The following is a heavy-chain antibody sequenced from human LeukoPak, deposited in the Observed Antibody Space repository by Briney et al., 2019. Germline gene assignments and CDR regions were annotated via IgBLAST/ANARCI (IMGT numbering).Heavy chain of an antibody. Sequence: GASVKVSCKASGYIFSNSYIHWVRLAPGQGLEWMGIIDPNRDSTYYAQELQGRVTMTRDTSISTAYMELSRLRSDDTAVYYCARDPWSTDYYYYMDVWGKGTTVTVSS. D-gene: IGHD4-11*01. CDR2: IDPNRDST. J-gene: IGHJ6*03. V-gene: IGHV1-46*04. CDR3: ARDPWSTDYYYYMDV. CDR1: GYIFSNSY.